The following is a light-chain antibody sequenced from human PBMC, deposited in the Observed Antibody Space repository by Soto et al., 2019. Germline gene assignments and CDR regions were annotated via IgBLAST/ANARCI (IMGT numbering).Light chain of an antibody. J-gene: IGKJ5*01. CDR2: GVS. CDR3: QQYHNTPIT. CDR1: QRVSSNY. Sequence: IVVTQSAGTLSLSAWERATLSCRASQRVSSNYLAWYQQIPGQAPRLLIYGVSSRAAGIPDRVSGSGSGTDFTLTINRLEPEDFAVYYCQQYHNTPITFGQGTRLEIK. V-gene: IGKV3-20*01.